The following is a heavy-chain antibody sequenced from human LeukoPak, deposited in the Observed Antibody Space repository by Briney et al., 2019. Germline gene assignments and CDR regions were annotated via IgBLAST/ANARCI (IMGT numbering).Heavy chain of an antibody. J-gene: IGHJ4*02. V-gene: IGHV3-21*01. CDR3: ARGRIFGVVIPFDY. D-gene: IGHD3-3*01. Sequence: GGSLRLSCAASGFSFSSSSMNWVRQAPGKGLEWVSSISSSGSYMYYADSLKGRFTIPRDNAKNSLYLQMNSLRAEDMAIYYCARGRIFGVVIPFDYWGQGTLVTVSS. CDR1: GFSFSSSS. CDR2: ISSSGSYM.